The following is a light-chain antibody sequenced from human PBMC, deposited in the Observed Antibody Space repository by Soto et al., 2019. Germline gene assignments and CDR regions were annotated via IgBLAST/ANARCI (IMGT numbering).Light chain of an antibody. CDR2: KAS. V-gene: IGKV1-5*03. J-gene: IGKJ1*01. Sequence: TITCRASQSISDSLAWYQQKPGEAPKLLIYKASSLQSGVPSRISGSGSGTEFTLTISSLQPDDSATYYCQHYNRYPVTLGRGTKVDIK. CDR1: QSISDS. CDR3: QHYNRYPVT.